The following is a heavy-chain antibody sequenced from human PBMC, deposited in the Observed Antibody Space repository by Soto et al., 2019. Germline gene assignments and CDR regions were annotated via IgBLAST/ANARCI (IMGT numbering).Heavy chain of an antibody. CDR3: ARSIAVAGTNLGGYNWFDP. Sequence: QVQLQESGPGLVKPSETLSLTCTVSGGSISSYYWSWIRQPPGKGLEWIGYIYYSGSTNYNPSLKSRVTIPVDTSKNQCSLKLSCVTAADTAVYYCARSIAVAGTNLGGYNWFDPWGQGTLVTVSS. V-gene: IGHV4-59*08. D-gene: IGHD6-19*01. J-gene: IGHJ5*02. CDR2: IYYSGST. CDR1: GGSISSYY.